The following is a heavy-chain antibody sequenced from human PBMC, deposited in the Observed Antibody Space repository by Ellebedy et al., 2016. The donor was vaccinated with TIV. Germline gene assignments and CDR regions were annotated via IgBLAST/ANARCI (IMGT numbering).Heavy chain of an antibody. CDR3: ARTDLRYGMDV. D-gene: IGHD3/OR15-3a*01. V-gene: IGHV4-61*01. CDR1: GDSVTSTNYY. Sequence: SETLSLTXTVSGDSVTSTNYYWSWIRRPPGKGLEWIGYIYYNRGTKYNPSLKSRVTISLDTSKNQVSLKLSSVTAADTAVYYCARTDLRYGMDVWGQGTTVTVSS. CDR2: IYYNRGT. J-gene: IGHJ6*02.